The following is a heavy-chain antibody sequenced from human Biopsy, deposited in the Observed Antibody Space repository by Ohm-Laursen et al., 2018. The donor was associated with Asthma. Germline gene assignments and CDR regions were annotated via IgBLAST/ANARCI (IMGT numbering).Heavy chain of an antibody. J-gene: IGHJ6*02. CDR3: ARGYSGSDRIVYYYSGLEV. V-gene: IGHV1-69*01. Sequence: SSVKVSCKSSGDSFSNYAISWVRQAPGQGLEWMGGLIPVLGTPDHAQMFEGRVTITADESTSTAYMELSSLSSEDTAVYYCARGYSGSDRIVYYYSGLEVWGQGTTATVSS. CDR2: LIPVLGTP. CDR1: GDSFSNYA. D-gene: IGHD5-12*01.